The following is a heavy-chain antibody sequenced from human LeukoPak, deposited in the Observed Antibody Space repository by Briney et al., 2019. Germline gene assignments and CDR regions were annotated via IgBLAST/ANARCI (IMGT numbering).Heavy chain of an antibody. J-gene: IGHJ5*02. CDR1: GFTFSSYG. CDR2: IQYDGSNK. CDR3: AKSSYSSSWSTFDP. Sequence: GGSLRLSCAASGFTFSSYGMHWVRQAPGKGLEWVAFIQYDGSNKYYADSVKGRFTISRDNSKNTLYLQMNSLRAEDTAVYYCAKSSYSSSWSTFDPWGQGTLVTVSS. V-gene: IGHV3-30*02. D-gene: IGHD6-13*01.